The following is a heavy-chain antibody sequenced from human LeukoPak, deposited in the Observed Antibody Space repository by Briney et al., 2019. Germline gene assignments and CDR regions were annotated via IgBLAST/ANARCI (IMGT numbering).Heavy chain of an antibody. CDR3: ARDLFPINWFES. D-gene: IGHD2-2*02. CDR2: IFHTGIT. CDR1: GGSVTKYY. J-gene: IGHJ5*01. V-gene: IGHV4-59*02. Sequence: SETLSLTCTVSGGSVTKYYWHWIRQAPGKGLEWIGLIFHTGITNYNPSLKSRVTISVDTSKNQFSLKLTSVTAADTAVYFCARDLFPINWFESWGQGALVTVSS.